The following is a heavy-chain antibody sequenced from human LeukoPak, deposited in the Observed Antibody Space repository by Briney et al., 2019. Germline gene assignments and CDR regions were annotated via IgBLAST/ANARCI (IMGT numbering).Heavy chain of an antibody. CDR3: ASWDCYDSSGYQGYFDY. V-gene: IGHV1-69*05. D-gene: IGHD3-22*01. CDR1: GGTFSSYA. CDR2: IIPIFGTA. Sequence: SVKVSCKASGGTFSSYAISWVRQAPGQGLEWMGRIIPIFGTATYAQKFQGRVTITTDESTSTAYMELSSLRSEDTAVYYCASWDCYDSSGYQGYFDYWGQGTLVTVSS. J-gene: IGHJ4*02.